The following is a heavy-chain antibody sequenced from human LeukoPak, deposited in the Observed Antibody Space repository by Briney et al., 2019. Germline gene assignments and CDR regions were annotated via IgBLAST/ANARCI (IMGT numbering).Heavy chain of an antibody. V-gene: IGHV3-30*03. J-gene: IGHJ4*02. CDR2: ISPDGSRT. Sequence: GGSLRLSCVASGFAFSDYGMDWVRQAPGKGLEWVAVISPDGSRTYYADSVKGRFTISRDNSKNTLYLQMNSLRAEDTAVYYCARDTPPLGDLTGYPDYWGQGTLVTVSS. D-gene: IGHD3-9*01. CDR1: GFAFSDYG. CDR3: ARDTPPLGDLTGYPDY.